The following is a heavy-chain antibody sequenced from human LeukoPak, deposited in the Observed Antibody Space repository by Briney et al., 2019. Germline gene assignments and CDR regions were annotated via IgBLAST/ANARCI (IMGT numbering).Heavy chain of an antibody. CDR3: ARPSLPCCSGGSKNWFDP. D-gene: IGHD2-15*01. CDR2: INPNSGGT. V-gene: IGHV1-2*02. J-gene: IGHJ5*02. CDR1: GYTFTGYY. Sequence: ASVKVSCTASGYTFTGYYMHWVRQAPGQGLEWMGWINPNSGGTNYAHKFQGRVTMTRDTSISTAYMELSRLRSDDTAVYYCARPSLPCCSGGSKNWFDPWGQGTLVTVSS.